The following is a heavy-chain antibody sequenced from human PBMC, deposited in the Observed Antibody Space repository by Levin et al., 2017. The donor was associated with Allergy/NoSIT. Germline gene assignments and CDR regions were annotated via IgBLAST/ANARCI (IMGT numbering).Heavy chain of an antibody. CDR3: ARGKGYSSSRVAFDF. J-gene: IGHJ3*01. CDR1: GASIGSSSFC. D-gene: IGHD2-2*01. V-gene: IGHV4-39*07. Sequence: SETLSLTCTVSGASIGSSSFCWGWLRQPPGKGLQWIGTIYNSGSTFSNPSLKSRVTISLDTSKNQFSLRLNSATAADTAVYYCARGKGYSSSRVAFDFWGQGTMVTVSS. CDR2: IYNSGST.